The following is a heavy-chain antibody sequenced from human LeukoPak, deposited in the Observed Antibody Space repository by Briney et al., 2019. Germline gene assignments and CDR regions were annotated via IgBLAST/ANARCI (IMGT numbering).Heavy chain of an antibody. CDR3: ARVALDILTGYYNVMAKDAFDI. Sequence: PWETLCLTCAVCGWSFSSYYLSWIRQPPGKGLEWIGEINHSGSSKYNPSFKSRCSISVETSKKHISLKPSSVTAADTGVYYCARVALDILTGYYNVMAKDAFDIWGQGTMVTVSS. CDR1: GWSFSSYY. CDR2: INHSGSS. J-gene: IGHJ3*02. D-gene: IGHD3-9*01. V-gene: IGHV4-34*01.